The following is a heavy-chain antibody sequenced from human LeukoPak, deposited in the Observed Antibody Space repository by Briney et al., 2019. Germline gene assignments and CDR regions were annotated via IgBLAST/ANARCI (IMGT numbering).Heavy chain of an antibody. D-gene: IGHD2-2*01. Sequence: ASVKVSCKASGYTVTGYYIHWVRQAPGQGLGWMGWINPNHGGTNYAQKFHGRVTMTRDTSISTAYMELSRLRSDDTAVYYCARDLGRGGCSSTSCDVFDYWGQGTLVTVSS. J-gene: IGHJ4*02. CDR2: INPNHGGT. CDR1: GYTVTGYY. CDR3: ARDLGRGGCSSTSCDVFDY. V-gene: IGHV1-2*02.